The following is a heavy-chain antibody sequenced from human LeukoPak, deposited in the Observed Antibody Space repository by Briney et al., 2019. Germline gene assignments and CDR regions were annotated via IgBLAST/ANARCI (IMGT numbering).Heavy chain of an antibody. CDR1: GFTFSSYG. CDR2: ISYDGSNK. Sequence: PGRSLRLSCAASGFTFSSYGMHWVRQAPGKGLEWVAVISYDGSNKLYADSVKGRFTISRVNSKNTLFVQMNSLRAEDTAVYYCAKDGHGNGWSRFYYFDYWGQGTLVTVSS. V-gene: IGHV3-30*18. D-gene: IGHD6-19*01. J-gene: IGHJ4*02. CDR3: AKDGHGNGWSRFYYFDY.